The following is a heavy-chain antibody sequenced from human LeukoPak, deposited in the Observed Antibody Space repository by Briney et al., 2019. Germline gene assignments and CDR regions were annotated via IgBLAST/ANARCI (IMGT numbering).Heavy chain of an antibody. Sequence: SSTLSVTCAISGDSVSSNSATWNWRRQSPSRGLEWLGRTYYRSKWFNDYAVSVKSRITVNPDTSKNQFSLQLNSVTPEDTAVYYCARDTGAAISTFDIWGQGTMVTVSS. V-gene: IGHV6-1*01. CDR2: TYYRSKWFN. CDR1: GDSVSSNSAT. CDR3: ARDTGAAISTFDI. J-gene: IGHJ3*02. D-gene: IGHD5-12*01.